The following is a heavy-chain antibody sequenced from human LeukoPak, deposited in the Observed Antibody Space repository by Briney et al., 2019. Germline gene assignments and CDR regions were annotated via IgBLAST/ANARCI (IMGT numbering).Heavy chain of an antibody. V-gene: IGHV3-23*01. D-gene: IGHD3-10*01. Sequence: GGSLRLSCAASGFTFSNYAMSWVRQAPGKGLEWVSTLSGTGGSTYYADSVKGRFTISRDNSKNTLYLQVSSLRAEDTAVYYCAKTIKYYYGSGSSYFDYWGQGTLVTVSS. J-gene: IGHJ4*02. CDR3: AKTIKYYYGSGSSYFDY. CDR2: LSGTGGST. CDR1: GFTFSNYA.